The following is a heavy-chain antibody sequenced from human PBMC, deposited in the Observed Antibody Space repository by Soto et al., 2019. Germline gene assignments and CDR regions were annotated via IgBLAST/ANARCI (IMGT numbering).Heavy chain of an antibody. CDR2: IMPDGNKK. D-gene: IGHD6-19*01. CDR3: ARGGRWLDFHS. CDR1: AFDFGGSW. Sequence: EVQLVESGGGLVQPGESLRLSCAPSAFDFGGSWMSWVRQAPGKGLEWVANIMPDGNKKYYVDSVKGRFTISRDNTKNSLALQMNSLRAEDTPVYYCARGGRWLDFHSWGQGTLVTVSS. V-gene: IGHV3-7*01. J-gene: IGHJ4*02.